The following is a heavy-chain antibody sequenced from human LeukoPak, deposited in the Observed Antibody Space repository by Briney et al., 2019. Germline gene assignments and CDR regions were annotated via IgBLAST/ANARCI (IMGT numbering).Heavy chain of an antibody. Sequence: GGSLRLSCAASGFTFSSYGMHWVRQAPGKGLEWVAFIRYDGSNKYYADSVKGRFTISRDNSKNTLYLQMNSLRAEDTAVYYCAKDGSEQQDHIARLFDYWGQGTLVTVSS. J-gene: IGHJ4*02. V-gene: IGHV3-30*02. CDR2: IRYDGSNK. CDR3: AKDGSEQQDHIARLFDY. CDR1: GFTFSSYG. D-gene: IGHD6-13*01.